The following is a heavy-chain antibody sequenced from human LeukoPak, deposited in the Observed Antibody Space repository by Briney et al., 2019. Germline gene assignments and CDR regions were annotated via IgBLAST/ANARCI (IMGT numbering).Heavy chain of an antibody. Sequence: GGSLRLSCATPGFTFANYAMSWVRQAPGKGLEWVSAISGGGTTTYSADSVRGRFSISRDNSRNTLYLQMDSLTAEDTARYFCAKVYYYESTNYCYDSWGQGTLVTVSS. CDR1: GFTFANYA. CDR3: AKVYYYESTNYCYDS. V-gene: IGHV3-23*01. J-gene: IGHJ4*02. D-gene: IGHD3-22*01. CDR2: ISGGGTTT.